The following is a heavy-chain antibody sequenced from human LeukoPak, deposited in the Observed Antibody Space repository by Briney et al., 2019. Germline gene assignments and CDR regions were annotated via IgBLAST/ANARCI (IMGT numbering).Heavy chain of an antibody. J-gene: IGHJ4*02. CDR1: GGSFSGYY. Sequence: SETLSLTCAVYGGSFSGYYWSWIRQPPGKGLERIGEINHSGSTNYNPSLKSRVTISVDTSKNQFSLKLSSVTAADTAVYYCARERRYYFDYWGQGTLVTVSS. D-gene: IGHD1-1*01. CDR2: INHSGST. CDR3: ARERRYYFDY. V-gene: IGHV4-34*01.